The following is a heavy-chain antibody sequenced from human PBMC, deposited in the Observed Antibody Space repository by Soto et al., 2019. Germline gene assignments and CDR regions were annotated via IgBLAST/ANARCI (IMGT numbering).Heavy chain of an antibody. CDR1: GFTFSSYG. CDR2: IWYDGSNK. D-gene: IGHD3-10*01. V-gene: IGHV3-33*01. CDR3: ARRMGYYGSGSYYYYYMDV. Sequence: GGSLRLSCAASGFTFSSYGMHWVRQAPGKGLEWVAVIWYDGSNKYYADSVKGRFTISRDNSKNTLYLQMNSLRAEDTAVYYCARRMGYYGSGSYYYYYMDVWGKGTTVTVSS. J-gene: IGHJ6*03.